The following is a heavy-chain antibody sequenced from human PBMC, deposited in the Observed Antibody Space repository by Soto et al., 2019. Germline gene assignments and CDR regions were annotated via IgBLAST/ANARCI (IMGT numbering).Heavy chain of an antibody. CDR2: IWHDGSKK. CDR1: GFTLSSYG. CDR3: ARDRGSDAPSGY. D-gene: IGHD2-21*02. V-gene: IGHV3-33*01. J-gene: IGHJ4*02. Sequence: QVQLVESGGGVVQPGRSLRLSCGASGFTLSSYGMHWVRQAPGKGLEWVAVIWHDGSKKYYADSVKGRFTISRDNSKNTLDLQMTNLSAEDTAVYSCARDRGSDAPSGYWGQGTLVTVSS.